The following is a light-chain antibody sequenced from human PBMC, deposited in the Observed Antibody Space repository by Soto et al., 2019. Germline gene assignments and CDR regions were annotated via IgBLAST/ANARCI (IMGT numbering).Light chain of an antibody. V-gene: IGKV2-24*01. CDR3: MQATPYRPYT. CDR2: KVS. J-gene: IGKJ2*01. CDR1: QSLVHSDGNTY. Sequence: DIVLTQTPLSSPVTLGQPASISCRSSQSLVHSDGNTYLSWFHQRPGQPPRLLIDKVSNRFSGVPDGFSGSGAWTDFTLKISRVEAEDVGISFCMQATPYRPYTFGQGTKLEIK.